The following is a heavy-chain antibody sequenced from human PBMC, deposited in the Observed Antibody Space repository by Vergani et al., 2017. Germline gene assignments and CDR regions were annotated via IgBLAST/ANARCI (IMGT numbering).Heavy chain of an antibody. D-gene: IGHD3-22*01. V-gene: IGHV3-49*04. CDR3: ARAKDYYDSSGYQVSYYYYYMDV. J-gene: IGHJ6*03. CDR2: IRSKAYGGTT. CDR1: GFTFSSYA. Sequence: EVQLLESGGGLVQPGGSLRLSCAASGFTFSSYAMSWVRQAPGKGLEWVGFIRSKAYGGTTEYAASVKGRFTISRDDSKSIAYLQMNSLKTEDTAVYYCARAKDYYDSSGYQVSYYYYYMDVWGKGTTVTVSS.